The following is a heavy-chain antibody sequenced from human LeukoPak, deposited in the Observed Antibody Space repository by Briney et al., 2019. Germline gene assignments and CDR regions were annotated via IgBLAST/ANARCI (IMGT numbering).Heavy chain of an antibody. CDR2: ISSSSSYI. V-gene: IGHV3-21*01. D-gene: IGHD3-16*02. Sequence: GGSLRLSCAASGFTFSSYSMNWVRQAPGKGLEWVSSISSSSSYIYYADSVKGRFTISRDNAKNSLYLQMNSLRAEDTAVYYCARDAYAYDYVWGSYRYTPCYFDYWGQGTLVTVSS. J-gene: IGHJ4*02. CDR1: GFTFSSYS. CDR3: ARDAYAYDYVWGSYRYTPCYFDY.